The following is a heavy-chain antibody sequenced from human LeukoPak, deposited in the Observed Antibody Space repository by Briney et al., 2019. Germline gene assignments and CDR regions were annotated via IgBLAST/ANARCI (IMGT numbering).Heavy chain of an antibody. V-gene: IGHV4-59*12. CDR1: GGSISSYY. Sequence: SETLSLTCTVSGGSISSYYWSWIRQPPGKGLEWIGYIYYSGSTNYNPSLKSRVTISVDTSKNQFSLKLTSVTAADTAVYYCAGVGSSWPHYYFDSWGRGTLVTVSS. CDR2: IYYSGST. J-gene: IGHJ4*02. CDR3: AGVGSSWPHYYFDS. D-gene: IGHD6-13*01.